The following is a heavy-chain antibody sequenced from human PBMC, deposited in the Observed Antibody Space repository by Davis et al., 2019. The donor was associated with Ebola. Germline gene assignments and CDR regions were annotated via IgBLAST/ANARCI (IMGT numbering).Heavy chain of an antibody. D-gene: IGHD3-3*01. Sequence: ASVKVSCKASGGTFSSYAISWVRQAPGQGLERMGWMNPNSGNTGYAQKFQGRVTMTRNTSISTAYMELSSLRSEDTAVYYCARVPYDFWSGYPDYWGQGTLVTVSS. CDR1: GGTFSSYA. V-gene: IGHV1-8*02. J-gene: IGHJ4*02. CDR2: MNPNSGNT. CDR3: ARVPYDFWSGYPDY.